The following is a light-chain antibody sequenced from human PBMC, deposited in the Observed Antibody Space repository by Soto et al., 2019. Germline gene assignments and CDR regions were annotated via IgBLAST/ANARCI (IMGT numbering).Light chain of an antibody. CDR1: QTSSSW. V-gene: IGKV1-5*03. CDR2: KAS. J-gene: IGKJ1*01. Sequence: DIQMTQSPSTLSGSVGDRVTITCRASQTSSSWLSWYQQKPWKAPKLLIYKASTLKSGVPSRFSGSGSGTEFTLTISSLQPDDFATYYCQHYNSYSEAFGQGTK. CDR3: QHYNSYSEA.